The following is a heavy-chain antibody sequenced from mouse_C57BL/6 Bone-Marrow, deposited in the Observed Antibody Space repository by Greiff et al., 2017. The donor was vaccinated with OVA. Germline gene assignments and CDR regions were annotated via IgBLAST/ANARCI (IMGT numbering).Heavy chain of an antibody. CDR3: AREGLPFDY. CDR2: IYPRSCNT. D-gene: IGHD2-4*01. J-gene: IGHJ2*01. Sequence: VQLQQSGAELARPGASVKLSCKASGYTFTSYGISWVKQRTGQGLEWIGEIYPRSCNTYYNEKFKGKATLTADKSSSTAYMELRSLTSEDSAVYFCAREGLPFDYWGQGTTLTVSS. CDR1: GYTFTSYG. V-gene: IGHV1-81*01.